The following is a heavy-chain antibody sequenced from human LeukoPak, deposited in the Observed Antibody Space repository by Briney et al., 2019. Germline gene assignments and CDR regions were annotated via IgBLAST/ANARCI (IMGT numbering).Heavy chain of an antibody. Sequence: SETLSLTCAVSDYSIRSDFYWGWIRQAPGKGLEWIGSIYHNGITYYNVSLQSRVTMSVDTSKNQFSLKLSSVTAADTAVYYCARGPYCTSTSCYLDYWGQGTLVTVSS. D-gene: IGHD2-2*01. J-gene: IGHJ4*02. CDR1: DYSIRSDFY. CDR3: ARGPYCTSTSCYLDY. CDR2: IYHNGIT. V-gene: IGHV4-38-2*01.